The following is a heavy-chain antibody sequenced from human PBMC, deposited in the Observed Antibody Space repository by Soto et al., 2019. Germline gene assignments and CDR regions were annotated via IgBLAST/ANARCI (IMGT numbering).Heavy chain of an antibody. Sequence: SETMSLTCSVSGVSSSSGDYCWSWIRQPPGKGLEWIGYIYYSGSTYYNPSLKSRVTISVDTSKNQFSLKLSSVTAADTAVYYCARRGMTAIDYWGQATLVTGSS. V-gene: IGHV4-30-4*01. CDR2: IYYSGST. CDR1: GVSSSSGDYC. CDR3: ARRGMTAIDY. D-gene: IGHD2-21*02. J-gene: IGHJ4*02.